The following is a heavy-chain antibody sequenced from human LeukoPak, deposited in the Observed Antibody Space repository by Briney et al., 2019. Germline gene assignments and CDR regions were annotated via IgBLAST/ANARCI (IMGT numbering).Heavy chain of an antibody. Sequence: RTSETLSLTCAVYGGSFSGFYWSWIRQSPERGLEWLGEINHSGNTNYNPSLESRLTMSVDTSKNHFSLKVKSVTAADTAVYFCARAISLTYDFWSGYDLGSYALDIWGQGTTVTVS. CDR1: GGSFSGFY. CDR3: ARAISLTYDFWSGYDLGSYALDI. V-gene: IGHV4-34*01. D-gene: IGHD3-3*01. J-gene: IGHJ3*02. CDR2: INHSGNT.